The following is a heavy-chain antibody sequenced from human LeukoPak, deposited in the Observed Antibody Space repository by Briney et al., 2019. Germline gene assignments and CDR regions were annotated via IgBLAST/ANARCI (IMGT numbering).Heavy chain of an antibody. CDR3: ARDQSTVTNGRSDF. V-gene: IGHV3-7*01. D-gene: IGHD4-17*01. J-gene: IGHJ4*02. CDR2: IKQDGSDK. Sequence: QTGGSLRLSCAASGFTFSGYWMSWVRQAPGKGLEWVANIKQDGSDKYYVDSVKGRFTISRDNAKNSLYLQMDSLRAEDTAVYYCARDQSTVTNGRSDFWGQGTLVTVSS. CDR1: GFTFSGYW.